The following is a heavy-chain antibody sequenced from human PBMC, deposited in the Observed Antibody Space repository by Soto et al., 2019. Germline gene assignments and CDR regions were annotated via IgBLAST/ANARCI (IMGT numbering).Heavy chain of an antibody. CDR3: VRFWPPPDSDLWTAYSDAFDY. V-gene: IGHV4-39*01. CDR2: VSYSGST. CDR1: GGSISSDTYY. J-gene: IGHJ4*02. D-gene: IGHD3-3*01. Sequence: QLQLQESGPGLVKPSETLSLPCTVSGGSISSDTYYWGWIRQSPEKGLEWIASVSYSGSTYYNPILKSRGTISLDTSKSQFSLKLRSVTASDTAVYYCVRFWPPPDSDLWTAYSDAFDYWGQGTLVTVSS.